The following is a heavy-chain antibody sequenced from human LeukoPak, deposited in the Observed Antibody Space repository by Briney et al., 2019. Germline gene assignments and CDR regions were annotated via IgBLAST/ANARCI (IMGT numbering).Heavy chain of an antibody. V-gene: IGHV3-72*01. J-gene: IGHJ6*03. CDR3: ARDSVYYYYMDV. Sequence: GGSLRLSCAASGFTFSDYYMDWVRQAPVKGLEWVGRIKNKANSYTTEYAASVKGRFSISRDDSKNSLYLQMNSLRAEDTAVYYCARDSVYYYYMDVWGKGTTVTVSS. CDR2: IKNKANSYTT. D-gene: IGHD5/OR15-5a*01. CDR1: GFTFSDYY.